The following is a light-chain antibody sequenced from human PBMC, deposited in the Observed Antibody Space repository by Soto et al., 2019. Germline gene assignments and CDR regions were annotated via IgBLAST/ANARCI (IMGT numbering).Light chain of an antibody. CDR1: HSVSSS. CDR3: QQYGSSPWT. Sequence: EVVMTQSPATLSVSPGERATLSCRASHSVSSSLAWYQQKPGQAPRLLISGASTRAAGIPARFSGSGSGTEFTLTISRLEPEDFAVYYCQQYGSSPWTFGQGTKVDIK. V-gene: IGKV3-15*01. J-gene: IGKJ1*01. CDR2: GAS.